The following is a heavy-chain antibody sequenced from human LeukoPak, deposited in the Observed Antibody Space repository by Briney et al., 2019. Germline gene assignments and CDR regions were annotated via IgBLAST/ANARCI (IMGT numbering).Heavy chain of an antibody. CDR1: GGSFSGYY. Sequence: SETLSLTCAVYGGSFSGYYWSWIRQPPGKGLEDIGSIFQSGSTYYNPSLKSRVTISIDTSKNQFSLKLNSLSAADTAVYYCARAWYSSTWRGNWFDSWGQGILVTVSS. J-gene: IGHJ5*01. V-gene: IGHV4-34*12. CDR3: ARAWYSSTWRGNWFDS. D-gene: IGHD6-13*01. CDR2: IFQSGST.